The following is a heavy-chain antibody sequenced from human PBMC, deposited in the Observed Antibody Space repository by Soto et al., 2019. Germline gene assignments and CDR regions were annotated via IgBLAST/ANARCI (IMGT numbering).Heavy chain of an antibody. J-gene: IGHJ4*02. D-gene: IGHD1-26*01. CDR2: ISAGGGNS. CDR1: GFTFTTYG. Sequence: EVQLLESGGGLVQPGGSLRLSCAASGFTFTTYGMTWVRQAPGKGLEWVSHISAGGGNSLYADSVKGRFTISRDNSRNTVNMQLNSLRAEDTALYYCAKVWFNGGRSFAYWGQGTLVTVSS. V-gene: IGHV3-23*01. CDR3: AKVWFNGGRSFAY.